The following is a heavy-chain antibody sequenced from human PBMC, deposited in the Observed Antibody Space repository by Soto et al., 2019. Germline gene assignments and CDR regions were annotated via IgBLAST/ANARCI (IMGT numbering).Heavy chain of an antibody. D-gene: IGHD3-3*01. Sequence: GGSLRLSCAASGFTFSNAWMSWVRQAPGKGLEWVGRIKSKTDGGTTDYAAPVKGRFTISRDDSKNTLYLQMNSLKTEDTAVYYCTTGPSPYYDFWSGYLPAPRVDYWGQGTLVTVSS. CDR1: GFTFSNAW. J-gene: IGHJ4*02. CDR2: IKSKTDGGTT. V-gene: IGHV3-15*01. CDR3: TTGPSPYYDFWSGYLPAPRVDY.